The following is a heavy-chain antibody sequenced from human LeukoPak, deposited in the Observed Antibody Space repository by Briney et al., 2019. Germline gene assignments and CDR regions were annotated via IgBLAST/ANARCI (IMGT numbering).Heavy chain of an antibody. D-gene: IGHD3-22*01. CDR1: GGSINNYY. Sequence: PSETLSLTCTVSGGSINNYYWTWIRQPPGKGLECIGYVYYTGSTYYNPSLKSRVTISVDTSKNQFSLKLSSVTAADTAVYYCARDRNYDSTYGMDVWGQGTTVTVSS. J-gene: IGHJ6*02. CDR2: VYYTGST. V-gene: IGHV4-59*01. CDR3: ARDRNYDSTYGMDV.